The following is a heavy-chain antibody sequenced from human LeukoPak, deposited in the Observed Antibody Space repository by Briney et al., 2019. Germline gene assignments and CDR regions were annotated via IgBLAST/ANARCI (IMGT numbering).Heavy chain of an antibody. CDR3: AREAQLDYYYMDV. V-gene: IGHV1-46*01. CDR2: INPTGGST. Sequence: ASVEVSCKASGGTFSSYAINWVRQAPGQGLEWMGLINPTGGSTGYAQKFQGRVTMTRDMSTSTVYMELSSLRSEDTAVYYCAREAQLDYYYMDVWGKGTTVTVSS. D-gene: IGHD6-6*01. J-gene: IGHJ6*03. CDR1: GGTFSSYA.